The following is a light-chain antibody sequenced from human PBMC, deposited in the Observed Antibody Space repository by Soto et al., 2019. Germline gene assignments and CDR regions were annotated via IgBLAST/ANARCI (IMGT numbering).Light chain of an antibody. CDR3: QQYGSSPLT. CDR1: QSASSSS. J-gene: IGKJ4*01. CDR2: DAS. V-gene: IGKV3-20*01. Sequence: EIVLTQSPGTLSLSPGERATLSCRASQSASSSSLAWYQQKPGQAPRLLIYDASIRATGIPNRFSGSGSGTDFTLTISRLEPEDSAVYYCQQYGSSPLTFGGGTKVDIK.